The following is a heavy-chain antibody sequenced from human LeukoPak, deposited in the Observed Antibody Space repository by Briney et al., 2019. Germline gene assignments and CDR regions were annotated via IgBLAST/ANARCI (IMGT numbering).Heavy chain of an antibody. Sequence: PSQTLSLTCNASGGSITSGDYYWSWIRKPPGKGLEWMGYIYYSGSTYYNQSLKSRVTISVDTSKNQFSLKLSSVTAADTAVYYCASLDSSGYWFDPWGQGTLVTVSS. V-gene: IGHV4-30-4*01. CDR1: GGSITSGDYY. D-gene: IGHD6-19*01. J-gene: IGHJ5*02. CDR3: ASLDSSGYWFDP. CDR2: IYYSGST.